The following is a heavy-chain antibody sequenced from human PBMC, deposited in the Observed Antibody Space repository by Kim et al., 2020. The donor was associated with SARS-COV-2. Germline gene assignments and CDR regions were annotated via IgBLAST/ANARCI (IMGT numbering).Heavy chain of an antibody. J-gene: IGHJ4*02. V-gene: IGHV4-59*13. CDR3: ASGYSSGWSTGSFDY. CDR2: IYYSGST. D-gene: IGHD6-19*01. Sequence: SETLSLTCTVSGGSISSYYWSWIRQPPGKGLEWIGYIYYSGSTNYNPSLKSRVTISVDTSKNQFSLKLSSVTAADTAVYYCASGYSSGWSTGSFDYWGQGTLVTVSS. CDR1: GGSISSYY.